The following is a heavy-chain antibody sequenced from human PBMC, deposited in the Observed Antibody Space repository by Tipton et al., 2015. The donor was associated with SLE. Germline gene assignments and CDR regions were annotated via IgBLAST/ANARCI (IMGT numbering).Heavy chain of an antibody. D-gene: IGHD2-2*01. CDR3: ARGDCSSTSCLDY. Sequence: LRLSCGVSGYSISSGYYWGWIRQPPGKGLEWIGYIYYSGSTNYNPSLKSRVTISVDTSKNQFSLKLSSVTAADTAVYYCARGDCSSTSCLDYWGQGTLVTVSS. J-gene: IGHJ4*02. CDR1: GYSISSGYY. CDR2: IYYSGST. V-gene: IGHV4-61*01.